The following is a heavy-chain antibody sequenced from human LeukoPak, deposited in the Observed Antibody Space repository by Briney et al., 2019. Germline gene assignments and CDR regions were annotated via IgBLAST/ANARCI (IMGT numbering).Heavy chain of an antibody. V-gene: IGHV3-74*01. CDR1: GFTFSTYG. Sequence: GGSLRLSCAASGFTFSTYGMHWVRQAPGKGLVWVSRINSDGSSTSYADSVKGRFTISRDNAKNTLYLQMNSLRAEDTAVYYCASYGSGSYSFDPWGQGTLVTVSS. J-gene: IGHJ5*02. CDR3: ASYGSGSYSFDP. D-gene: IGHD3-10*01. CDR2: INSDGSST.